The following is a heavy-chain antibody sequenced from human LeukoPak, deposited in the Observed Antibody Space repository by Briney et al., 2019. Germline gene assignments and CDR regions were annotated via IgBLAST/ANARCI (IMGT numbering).Heavy chain of an antibody. Sequence: PSETLSLTCTVSGGSISSSSHSWGWIRQPPGKGLEWTGTIYYTGRTYYNPSLESRLTISVDTSKNQFSLKLTSVTAADTAIYYCGQSLGSGNWIGNWFDPWGQGTLVTVSS. D-gene: IGHD1-1*01. CDR1: GGSISSSSHS. V-gene: IGHV4-39*01. CDR3: GQSLGSGNWIGNWFDP. J-gene: IGHJ5*02. CDR2: IYYTGRT.